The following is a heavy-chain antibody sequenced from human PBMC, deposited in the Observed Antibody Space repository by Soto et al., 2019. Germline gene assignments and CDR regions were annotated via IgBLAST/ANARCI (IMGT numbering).Heavy chain of an antibody. V-gene: IGHV3-30-3*01. CDR2: ISYDGSNT. Sequence: PGGSLRLPCAASGFTFSNYVVHWVRQAPGKGLEWVALISYDGSNTYYADSVKGRFTISRDNSKNTLYLQMNSLRADDTAVYYCARGPMDRADYWGQGTLVTVSS. D-gene: IGHD3-10*01. CDR1: GFTFSNYV. J-gene: IGHJ4*02. CDR3: ARGPMDRADY.